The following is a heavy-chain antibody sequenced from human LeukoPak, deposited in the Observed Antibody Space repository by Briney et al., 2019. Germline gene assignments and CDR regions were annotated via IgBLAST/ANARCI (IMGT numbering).Heavy chain of an antibody. Sequence: SETLSLTCTVSGGSISSSSYYWGWIRQPPGEGLEWIGSIYYSGSTYYNPSLKSRVTISVDTSKNQFSLKLSSVTAADTAVYCCARNRGYSYGFMLAYFDYWGQGTLVTVSS. CDR3: ARNRGYSYGFMLAYFDY. CDR1: GGSISSSSYY. V-gene: IGHV4-39*01. D-gene: IGHD5-18*01. J-gene: IGHJ4*02. CDR2: IYYSGST.